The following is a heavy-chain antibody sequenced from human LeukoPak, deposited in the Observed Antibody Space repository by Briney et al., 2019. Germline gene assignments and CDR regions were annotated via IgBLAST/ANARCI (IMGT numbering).Heavy chain of an antibody. CDR2: IRYDGSNK. Sequence: PGGSLRLSCAASGFTFSSYGMHWVRQAPGKGLEWVAFIRYDGSNKYYADSVKGRFTISRDNSKNTLYLHMNSLRAEDTAVYYCAKERHTQYYFDYWGQGTLVTVSS. J-gene: IGHJ4*02. V-gene: IGHV3-30*02. CDR1: GFTFSSYG. CDR3: AKERHTQYYFDY.